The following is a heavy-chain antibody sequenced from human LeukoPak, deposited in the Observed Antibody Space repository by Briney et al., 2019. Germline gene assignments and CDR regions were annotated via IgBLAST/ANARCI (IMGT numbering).Heavy chain of an antibody. Sequence: GASVKVSCKASGYTFTSYDINWVRQATGQGLEWMGWMNPNSGNTGYAQKFQGRVTMTRNTSISTAYMELGSLRSEDTAVYYCARHRLWFGELSEMDVWGKGTTVTVSS. CDR3: ARHRLWFGELSEMDV. CDR1: GYTFTSYD. J-gene: IGHJ6*04. D-gene: IGHD3-10*01. CDR2: MNPNSGNT. V-gene: IGHV1-8*01.